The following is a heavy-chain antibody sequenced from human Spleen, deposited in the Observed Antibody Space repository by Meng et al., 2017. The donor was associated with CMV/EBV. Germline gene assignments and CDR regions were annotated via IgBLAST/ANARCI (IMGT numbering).Heavy chain of an antibody. J-gene: IGHJ4*02. D-gene: IGHD3-3*01. Sequence: QVELQESGPGLVNPSETLSLPCNVSGCSISSYYWSWIRQPAGKGLEWIGRIYTSGSTNYNPSLKSRVTMSVDTSKNQFSLKLSSVTAADTAVYYCARAHGWSGYQYYFDYWGQGTLVTVSS. CDR2: IYTSGST. CDR3: ARAHGWSGYQYYFDY. CDR1: GCSISSYY. V-gene: IGHV4-4*07.